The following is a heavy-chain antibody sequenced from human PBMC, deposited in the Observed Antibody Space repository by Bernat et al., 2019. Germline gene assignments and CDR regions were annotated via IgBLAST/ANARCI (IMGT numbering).Heavy chain of an antibody. D-gene: IGHD1/OR15-1a*01. V-gene: IGHV3-74*01. Sequence: EVQLAESGGGLVQPGGSLRLSCAASGFTFRDYWMDWVRQAPGKGPVWVSRINIDGTTTNYADSVKGRFTMSRDNAKNTVYLQMNSLRAEDTDVYYCVRDPNRRLDYWGQGTQVTVSP. J-gene: IGHJ4*02. CDR2: INIDGTTT. CDR1: GFTFRDYW. CDR3: VRDPNRRLDY.